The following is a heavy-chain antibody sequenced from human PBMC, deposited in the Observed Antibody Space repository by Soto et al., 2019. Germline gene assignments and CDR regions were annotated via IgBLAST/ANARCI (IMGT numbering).Heavy chain of an antibody. CDR3: VQSRCGGDCLQSYSSHSYYGLDV. J-gene: IGHJ6*02. D-gene: IGHD2-21*02. CDR1: GFSLSTTGVG. V-gene: IGHV2-5*02. Sequence: QITLKESGPTLVKPTQTLTLTCTFSGFSLSTTGVGVGWIRQPPGKALEWLALIYWDDDKRYNPTLNSRLTIPKDTSKNQVVLAMTNIDPVYTDTSYCVQSRCGGDCLQSYSSHSYYGLDVWGQGTTVTVSS. CDR2: IYWDDDK.